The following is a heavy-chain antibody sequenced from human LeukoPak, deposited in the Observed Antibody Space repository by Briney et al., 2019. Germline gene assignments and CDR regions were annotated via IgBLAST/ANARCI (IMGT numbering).Heavy chain of an antibody. J-gene: IGHJ4*02. CDR1: GFTFSSYG. V-gene: IGHV3-33*01. Sequence: GGSLRLSCAASGFTFSSYGMHWVRQAPGKGLEWVAVIWYDGSNKYYADSVKGRFTISRDNAKKSLFLEMNSLRAEDTAVYYCTRVSDWLIEYWGQGTLVTVSS. D-gene: IGHD3-9*01. CDR2: IWYDGSNK. CDR3: TRVSDWLIEY.